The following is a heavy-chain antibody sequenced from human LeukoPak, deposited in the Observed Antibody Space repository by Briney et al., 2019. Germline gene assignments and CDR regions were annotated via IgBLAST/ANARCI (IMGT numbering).Heavy chain of an antibody. Sequence: PSETLSLTCTVSGGSISSRSYYWGWIRQPPGKGLEWIGTIYYSGSTYYNPSLKSRVTISVDTSKNQFSLELSSVTAADTAVYYCARREDGRYTIDYWGQGTLVTVSS. D-gene: IGHD5-24*01. V-gene: IGHV4-39*01. CDR2: IYYSGST. CDR3: ARREDGRYTIDY. J-gene: IGHJ4*02. CDR1: GGSISSRSYY.